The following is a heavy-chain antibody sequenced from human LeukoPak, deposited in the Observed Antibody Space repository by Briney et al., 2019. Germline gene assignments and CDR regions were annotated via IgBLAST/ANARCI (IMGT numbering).Heavy chain of an antibody. CDR1: GYTFTSYD. D-gene: IGHD3-22*01. Sequence: ASVKVSCKASGYTFTSYDINWVRQATGQGLEWMGWMNPNSGNTGYAQKFQGRVTMTRNTSISTAYMELSSLRSEDTAVYYCARGQMESYYDSSGYPDYWGQGTLVTVSS. CDR2: MNPNSGNT. J-gene: IGHJ4*02. CDR3: ARGQMESYYDSSGYPDY. V-gene: IGHV1-8*01.